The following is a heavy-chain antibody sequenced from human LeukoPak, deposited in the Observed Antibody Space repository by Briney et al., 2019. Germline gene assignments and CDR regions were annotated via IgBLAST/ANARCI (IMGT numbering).Heavy chain of an antibody. CDR1: GNSISSGDNY. D-gene: IGHD3-10*01. CDR3: ARDNGVYYYMDV. J-gene: IGHJ6*03. CDR2: IYTSGST. Sequence: SETLSLTCTVSGNSISSGDNYWSWLRQPAGKGLEWIGRIYTSGSTNYNPSLKSRVTISVDTSKNQFSLKLSSVTAADTAVYYCARDNGVYYYMDVWGKGTTVTISS. V-gene: IGHV4-61*02.